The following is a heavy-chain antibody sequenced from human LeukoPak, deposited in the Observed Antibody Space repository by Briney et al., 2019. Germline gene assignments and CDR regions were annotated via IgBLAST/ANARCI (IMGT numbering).Heavy chain of an antibody. CDR3: ARDSGTTGEVKFDP. V-gene: IGHV4-59*01. CDR1: GGSITSYY. CDR2: IYYSGST. Sequence: PSETLSLTCAVSGGSITSYYWSWIRQPPGKGLEWIGYIYYSGSTNYNPSLKSRVTISVDTSKNQFSLKLSSVTAADTAVYYCARDSGTTGEVKFDPWGQGTLVTVSS. D-gene: IGHD3-10*01. J-gene: IGHJ5*02.